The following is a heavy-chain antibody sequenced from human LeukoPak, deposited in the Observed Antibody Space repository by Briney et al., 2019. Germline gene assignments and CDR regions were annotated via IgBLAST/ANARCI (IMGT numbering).Heavy chain of an antibody. Sequence: SETLSLTCTVSGGSISGYYWSWIRQPPGRGLGWIGYIDYSGSTNYNPSLKSRVTISEDTSKNQLSLRLSSVTAADTAVYYCTRVLSLDYGDLYFDYWGQGTLVTVSS. CDR1: GGSISGYY. J-gene: IGHJ4*02. CDR2: IDYSGST. V-gene: IGHV4-59*01. D-gene: IGHD4-17*01. CDR3: TRVLSLDYGDLYFDY.